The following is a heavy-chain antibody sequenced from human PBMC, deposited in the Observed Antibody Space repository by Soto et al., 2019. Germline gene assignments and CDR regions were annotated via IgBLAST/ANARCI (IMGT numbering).Heavy chain of an antibody. V-gene: IGHV2-5*02. J-gene: IGHJ3*02. CDR1: GFSLSTSGLG. CDR3: AHHCDAFDI. CDR2: IYWDDDK. Sequence: QISLKESGPTLVKPTQTLTLTCTFSGFSLSTSGLGVGWIRQPPGKALEWLALIYWDDDKRYSPSLRSRLTITKDTSKNQVFLTLTNMDPVDTARYYCAHHCDAFDIWGQGTMVTVSS.